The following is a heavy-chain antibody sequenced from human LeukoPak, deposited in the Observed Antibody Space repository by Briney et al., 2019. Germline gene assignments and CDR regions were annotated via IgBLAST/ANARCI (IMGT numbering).Heavy chain of an antibody. J-gene: IGHJ4*02. Sequence: SVKVSCKASGGTFSSYAISWVRQAPGQGLEWMGGIIPIFGTANYAQKFQGRVTITTDESTSTAYMELSSLRSEDTAVYYCAAKIRDGYNTFGYWGQGTLVTVSS. CDR2: IIPIFGTA. CDR3: AAKIRDGYNTFGY. D-gene: IGHD5-24*01. V-gene: IGHV1-69*05. CDR1: GGTFSSYA.